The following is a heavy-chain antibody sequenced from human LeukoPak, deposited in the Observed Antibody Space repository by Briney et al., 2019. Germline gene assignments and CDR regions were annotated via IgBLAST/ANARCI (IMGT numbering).Heavy chain of an antibody. CDR2: INSDGSIT. CDR1: GFTFSSYW. J-gene: IGHJ4*02. Sequence: GGPVRLSCAASGFTFSSYWMHWVRQAPGKGLMWVSRINSDGSITSYADSVKGRFTISRDNAKNTLYVQMNSLRAEDTAVYYCARVRATFSPHFDNWGQGTLVTVSS. CDR3: ARVRATFSPHFDN. V-gene: IGHV3-74*01. D-gene: IGHD5-12*01.